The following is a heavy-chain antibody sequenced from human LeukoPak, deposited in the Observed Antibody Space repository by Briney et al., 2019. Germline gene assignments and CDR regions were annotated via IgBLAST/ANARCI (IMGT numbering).Heavy chain of an antibody. CDR3: ARERRDCSGGSCYYDFDY. V-gene: IGHV4-30-4*01. CDR2: IYYSGST. D-gene: IGHD2-15*01. J-gene: IGHJ4*02. CDR1: GGSISSGDYY. Sequence: PSETLSLTCTVSGGSISSGDYYWSRIRQPPGKGLEWIGYIYYSGSTYYNPSLKSRVTISVDTSKNQFSLKLSSVTAADTAVYYCARERRDCSGGSCYYDFDYWGQGTLVTVSS.